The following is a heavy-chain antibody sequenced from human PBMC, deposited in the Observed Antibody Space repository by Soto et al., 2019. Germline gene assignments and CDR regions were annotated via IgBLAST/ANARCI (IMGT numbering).Heavy chain of an antibody. J-gene: IGHJ4*02. CDR2: FNPTSGST. CDR1: GYTFINYY. V-gene: IGHV1-46*01. CDR3: ARVGGYYYVPAFRFFDY. Sequence: VASVKVSCKASGYTFINYYIHWVRQAPGQGLEWMGIFNPTSGSTNYAQKFQGRVTITRDTSASTAYMELSSLRSEDTAVYYCARVGGYYYVPAFRFFDYWGQGTLVTVSS. D-gene: IGHD3-22*01.